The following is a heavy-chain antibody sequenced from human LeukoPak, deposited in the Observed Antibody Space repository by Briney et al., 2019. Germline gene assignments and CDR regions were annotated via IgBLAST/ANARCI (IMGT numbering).Heavy chain of an antibody. V-gene: IGHV3-53*01. J-gene: IGHJ6*02. CDR3: ARDRPTQIGSMDV. D-gene: IGHD2-15*01. CDR2: IYSGGST. CDR1: GFTVSSNY. Sequence: GGSLRLSCAASGFTVSSNYMSWVRQAPGKGLEWVSVIYSGGSTYYADSVKGRFTISRDNSKNTLYLQMNSLRAEDTAVYYCARDRPTQIGSMDVWGQGTTVTVSS.